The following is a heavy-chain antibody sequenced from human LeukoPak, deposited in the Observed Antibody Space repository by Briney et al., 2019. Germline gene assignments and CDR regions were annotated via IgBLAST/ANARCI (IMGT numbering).Heavy chain of an antibody. Sequence: GGSLRLSCAASGFTFNTYAMSWVRQAPGKGLEWVSGISGGGGSPYYADSVRGRFSISRDNSKDNLYLQMNSLRAEDTAVYYCARDGPWGGYFDYWGQGTLVTVSS. CDR2: ISGGGGSP. CDR1: GFTFNTYA. D-gene: IGHD3-16*01. CDR3: ARDGPWGGYFDY. J-gene: IGHJ4*02. V-gene: IGHV3-23*01.